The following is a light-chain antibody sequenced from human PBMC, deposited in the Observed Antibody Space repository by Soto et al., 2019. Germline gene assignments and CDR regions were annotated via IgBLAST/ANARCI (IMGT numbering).Light chain of an antibody. CDR2: KAY. CDR3: QQYNSS. V-gene: IGKV1-5*03. CDR1: QSISNW. J-gene: IGKJ4*01. Sequence: DIQMTQSPSTLSASVGDRVTITCRASQSISNWLAWYQQKPGKAPKLLIYKAYILESGVPARFSGSGSGTEFTLTISSLQPDDFATYYCQQYNSSFGGGTKVEIK.